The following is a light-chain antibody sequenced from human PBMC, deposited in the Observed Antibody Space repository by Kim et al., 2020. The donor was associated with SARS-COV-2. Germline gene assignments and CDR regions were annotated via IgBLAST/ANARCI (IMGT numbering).Light chain of an antibody. V-gene: IGKV1-12*01. Sequence: ASVENKATITCRASEGVSSWLAWYQQKPGKVPNLLIYAASTLDDGVPARFSASGSGTDFTLTINSLQPEDFATYYCQQAVIFPRTFGQGTKVDIK. CDR1: EGVSSW. J-gene: IGKJ1*01. CDR2: AAS. CDR3: QQAVIFPRT.